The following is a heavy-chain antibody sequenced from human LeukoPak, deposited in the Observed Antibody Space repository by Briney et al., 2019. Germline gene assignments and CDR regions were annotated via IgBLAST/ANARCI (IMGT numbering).Heavy chain of an antibody. V-gene: IGHV3-30*18. CDR1: GFTFSSYG. J-gene: IGHJ4*02. CDR2: ISYDGSNK. Sequence: PGGPLRLSCAASGFTFSSYGMHWVRQAPGKGLEWVAVISYDGSNKYYADSVKGRFTISRDNSKNTLYLQMNSLRAEDTAVYYCAKDIEDGSYWRSYFDYWGQGTLVTVSS. D-gene: IGHD1-26*01. CDR3: AKDIEDGSYWRSYFDY.